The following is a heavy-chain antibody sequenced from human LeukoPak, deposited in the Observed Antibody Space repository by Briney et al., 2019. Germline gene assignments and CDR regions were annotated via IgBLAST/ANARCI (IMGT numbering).Heavy chain of an antibody. CDR3: AKTPVATIRYFDY. D-gene: IGHD5-12*01. Sequence: GGSLRLSCAASGFTFSSYAMSWVRQAPGKGLEWVSSISGSGGSTYYADSVKGRFTISRDNSKNTLYLQMNSLRAEDTAVYYCAKTPVATIRYFDYWGQGTMATVSS. CDR1: GFTFSSYA. CDR2: ISGSGGST. V-gene: IGHV3-23*01. J-gene: IGHJ4*02.